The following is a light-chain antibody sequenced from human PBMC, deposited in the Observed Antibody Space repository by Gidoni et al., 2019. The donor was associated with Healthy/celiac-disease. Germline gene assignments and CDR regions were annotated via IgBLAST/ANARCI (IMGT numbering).Light chain of an antibody. CDR3: QQRSNWIT. CDR1: QSVRSY. CDR2: DAS. Sequence: EIALTQSPATLSSSPGERATLSCRASQSVRSYLSWYQQKPGQAPRLLINDASNRATGIPARCSGSGSGTDFTLTISSLEPEDFAVYDCQQRSNWITFGQGTRLEIK. V-gene: IGKV3-11*01. J-gene: IGKJ5*01.